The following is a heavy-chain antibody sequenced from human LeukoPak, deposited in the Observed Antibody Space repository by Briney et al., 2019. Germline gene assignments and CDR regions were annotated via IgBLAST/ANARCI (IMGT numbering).Heavy chain of an antibody. CDR3: TRESGAFSPFGF. D-gene: IGHD1-26*01. V-gene: IGHV4-4*02. J-gene: IGHJ4*02. CDR2: VHLNGAT. Sequence: SETLSRTCAVSGGSILSANWWSWVRQPPGKGLEWIGEVHLNGATNYNPSVEGRVTMSIDKSKNHLSLEVISVTAADTAMYYCTRESGAFSPFGFWGQGTLVTVSS. CDR1: GGSILSANW.